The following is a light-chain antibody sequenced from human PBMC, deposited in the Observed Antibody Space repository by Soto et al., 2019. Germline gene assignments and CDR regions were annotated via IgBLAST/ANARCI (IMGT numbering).Light chain of an antibody. CDR2: QVS. CDR3: SSYTSSSTRV. J-gene: IGLJ3*02. Sequence: QSALTQPASVSGSPGQSISISCTGATSDIGNYNYFSWYQQHPGKAPKLIIYQVSNRPSGVSNRFSGSKSGNTASLTISGLQADDEADYYCSSYTSSSTRVFGGGTKLTVL. CDR1: TSDIGNYNY. V-gene: IGLV2-14*01.